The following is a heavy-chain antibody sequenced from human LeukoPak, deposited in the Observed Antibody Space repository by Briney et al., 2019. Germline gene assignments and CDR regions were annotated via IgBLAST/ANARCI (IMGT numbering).Heavy chain of an antibody. J-gene: IGHJ4*02. CDR3: AKVPRSSWYFDY. V-gene: IGHV3-23*01. Sequence: TGGSLRLSCAASGFTFSSYAMSWVRQAPGKGLEWVSAISGSGGSTYYADSVKGRFTISRDNSKNTLYLQMNSLRAEDTAVYYCAKVPRSSWYFDYWGQGTLVTVSS. CDR2: ISGSGGST. D-gene: IGHD6-13*01. CDR1: GFTFSSYA.